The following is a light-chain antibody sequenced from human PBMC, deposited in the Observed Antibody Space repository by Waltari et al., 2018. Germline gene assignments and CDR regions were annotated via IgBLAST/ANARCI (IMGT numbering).Light chain of an antibody. CDR3: QRYGSSIFT. CDR1: QSITSTY. Sequence: EIVLTQSPGTLYLSPGERATLPCRASQSITSTYLTWFQQKPCQAPSLLIYGASNRATGIPDRFSGSWSGTDCTLTISRLEPEDFAVYYCQRYGSSIFTFGPGTKGDIK. V-gene: IGKV3-20*01. CDR2: GAS. J-gene: IGKJ3*01.